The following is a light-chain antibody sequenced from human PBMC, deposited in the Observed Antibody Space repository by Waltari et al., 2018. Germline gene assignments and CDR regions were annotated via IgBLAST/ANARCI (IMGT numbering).Light chain of an antibody. CDR3: VLYMGGGISV. Sequence: QTVVTQEPSLSVSPGGTVTLTCGLSSGSVSTSHYASWYQQTPGQAPRSLIYTTKTRSSGVTDRFSGSILGNKAALTITGAQSDDESDYYCVLYMGGGISVVGRGTKLTVL. CDR1: SGSVSTSHY. J-gene: IGLJ3*02. CDR2: TTK. V-gene: IGLV8-61*01.